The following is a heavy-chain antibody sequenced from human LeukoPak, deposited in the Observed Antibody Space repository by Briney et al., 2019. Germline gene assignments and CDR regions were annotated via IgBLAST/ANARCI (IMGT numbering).Heavy chain of an antibody. V-gene: IGHV1-3*01. D-gene: IGHD6-19*01. CDR1: GYTFTSYG. CDR2: INAGNGNT. Sequence: ASVTVSCKTSGYTFTSYGMHWVRQAPGQRLEWMGWINAGNGNTKYSQKFQGRVTITRDTSASTAYMELSSLRSEDTAVYYCARWYEISSGWYVGWFDPWGQGTLVTVSS. CDR3: ARWYEISSGWYVGWFDP. J-gene: IGHJ5*02.